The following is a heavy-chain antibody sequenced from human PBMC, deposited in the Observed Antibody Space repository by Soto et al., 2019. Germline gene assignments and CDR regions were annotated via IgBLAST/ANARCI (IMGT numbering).Heavy chain of an antibody. CDR3: ARDPDGYCSGGSCYSDFDY. Sequence: QVPLVQSGAEVKKPGSSVKVSCKASGGTFSSYTISWVRQAPGQGLEWMGRIIPILGIANYAQKFQGRVTITADKSTSTAYMELSSLRSEDTAVYYCARDPDGYCSGGSCYSDFDYWGQGTLVTVSS. CDR2: IIPILGIA. J-gene: IGHJ4*02. CDR1: GGTFSSYT. V-gene: IGHV1-69*08. D-gene: IGHD2-15*01.